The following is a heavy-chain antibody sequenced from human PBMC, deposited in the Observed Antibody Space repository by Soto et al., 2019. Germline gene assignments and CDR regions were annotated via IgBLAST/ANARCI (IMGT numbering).Heavy chain of an antibody. Sequence: QEHLQESGPGLVKPSGTLSLTCAVSSGSIYGSNWWTWVRQPPGKRLEWIGEIYHSGRTTYNPSLKSRVTMSVDKTQNQFSLSLISVTAADTAVYYCARSGRRGYVDYWGRGTLVTVSS. D-gene: IGHD6-6*01. J-gene: IGHJ4*02. CDR1: SGSIYGSNW. CDR3: ARSGRRGYVDY. CDR2: IYHSGRT. V-gene: IGHV4-4*02.